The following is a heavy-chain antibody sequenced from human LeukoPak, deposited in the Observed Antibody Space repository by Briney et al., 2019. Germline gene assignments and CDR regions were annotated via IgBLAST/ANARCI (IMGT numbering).Heavy chain of an antibody. D-gene: IGHD4-17*01. V-gene: IGHV4-30-4*01. J-gene: IGHJ6*04. CDR3: ARDTVTTPYYYYGMDV. CDR2: IYYSGST. CDR1: GGSISSGDYY. Sequence: SETLSLTCTVSGGSISSGDYYWSWIRQPPGKGLEWIGYIYYSGSTYYNPPLKSRVTISVDTSKNQFSLKLSSVTAADTAVYYCARDTVTTPYYYYGMDVWGKGTTVTVSS.